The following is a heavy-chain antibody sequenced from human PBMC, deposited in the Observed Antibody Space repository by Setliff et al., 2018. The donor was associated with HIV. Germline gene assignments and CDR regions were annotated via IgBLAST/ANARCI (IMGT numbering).Heavy chain of an antibody. V-gene: IGHV3-23*01. Sequence: PGGSLRLSCAASGFTFSSSAMSWVRQAPGKGLEWVSGISGNAVNTYHADSVKGRFTISRDNSKNTLYLQMNSLRAEDTALYYCVREDIVTTGGRLDYYMDVWGKGTTVTVSS. CDR1: GFTFSSSA. D-gene: IGHD5-12*01. J-gene: IGHJ6*03. CDR2: ISGNAVNT. CDR3: VREDIVTTGGRLDYYMDV.